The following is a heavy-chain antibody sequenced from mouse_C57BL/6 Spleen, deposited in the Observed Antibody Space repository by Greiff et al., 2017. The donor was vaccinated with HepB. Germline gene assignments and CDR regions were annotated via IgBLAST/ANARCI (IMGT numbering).Heavy chain of an antibody. Sequence: VQLQQSGPELVKPGASVKISCKASGYTFTDYYMNWVKQSHGKSLEWIGDINPNNGGTSYNQKFKGKATLTVDKSSSTAYMELRSLTSEDSAVYYCARGYGSSYEGAMDYWGQGTSVTVSS. CDR3: ARGYGSSYEGAMDY. CDR1: GYTFTDYY. V-gene: IGHV1-26*01. J-gene: IGHJ4*01. CDR2: INPNNGGT. D-gene: IGHD1-1*01.